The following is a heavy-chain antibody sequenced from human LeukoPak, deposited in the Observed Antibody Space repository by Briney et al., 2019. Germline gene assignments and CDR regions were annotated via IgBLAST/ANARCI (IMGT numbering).Heavy chain of an antibody. V-gene: IGHV4-59*08. Sequence: SETLSLTCIVSGGSINNHYWTWIRQTPGKGLEWIGDIHYTGTTKYNPSLKSRVTISIDTSKNQFSLELSPVTATDTAVYFCATNRAGTYDRPFDICGQGTMVTVSS. CDR3: ATNRAGTYDRPFDI. CDR2: IHYTGTT. D-gene: IGHD1-26*01. J-gene: IGHJ3*02. CDR1: GGSINNHY.